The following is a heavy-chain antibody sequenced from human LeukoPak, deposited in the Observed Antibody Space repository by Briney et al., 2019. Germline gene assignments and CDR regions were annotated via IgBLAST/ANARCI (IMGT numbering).Heavy chain of an antibody. J-gene: IGHJ6*02. CDR1: GFTFSSYA. V-gene: IGHV3-23*01. Sequence: GGSLRLSCAASGFTFSSYAMGWVRQAPGKGLEWVSAISGSGGSTYYADSVKGRFTISRDNSKNTLYLQMNSLRAEDTAVYYCAKVSSTVTTSYYYYGMDVWGQGTTVTVSS. D-gene: IGHD4-17*01. CDR3: AKVSSTVTTSYYYYGMDV. CDR2: ISGSGGST.